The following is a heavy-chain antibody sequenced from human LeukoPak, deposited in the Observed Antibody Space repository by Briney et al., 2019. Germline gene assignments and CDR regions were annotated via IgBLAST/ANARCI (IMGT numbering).Heavy chain of an antibody. CDR1: GYTFTGYY. Sequence: ASVKVSCKASGYTFTGYYMHWVRQAPGQGLEWMGWINPNSGGTNYAQKFQGRVTMTRDTSISTAYMELSSLRSDDTAVYYCARALSFDQYYDSSGYYFDYWGQGTLVTVSS. D-gene: IGHD3-22*01. CDR2: INPNSGGT. V-gene: IGHV1-2*02. J-gene: IGHJ4*02. CDR3: ARALSFDQYYDSSGYYFDY.